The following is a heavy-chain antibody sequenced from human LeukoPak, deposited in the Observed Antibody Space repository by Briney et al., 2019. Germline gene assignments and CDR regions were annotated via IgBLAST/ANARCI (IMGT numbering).Heavy chain of an antibody. J-gene: IGHJ4*02. D-gene: IGHD1-26*01. CDR2: INHSGST. V-gene: IGHV4-34*01. CDR3: ARLGSYGSRDY. Sequence: SETPSLTCAVYGGSFSGYYWSWTRQPPGKGLEWIGEINHSGSTNYNPSLKSRVTISVDTSKNQFSLKLSSVTAADTAVYYCARLGSYGSRDYWGQGTLVTVSS. CDR1: GGSFSGYY.